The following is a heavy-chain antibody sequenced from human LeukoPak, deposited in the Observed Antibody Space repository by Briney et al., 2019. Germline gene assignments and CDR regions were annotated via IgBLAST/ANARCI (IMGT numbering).Heavy chain of an antibody. CDR3: ARDRGSQPFIDY. V-gene: IGHV4-59*01. CDR1: DDSITMYY. D-gene: IGHD1-26*01. Sequence: PSETLSLTCSVSDDSITMYYWTWIRQPPGKGLEWIGYVDHTGSTNFNPSLNGRVSISRDTTNNLFSLRLRSVTAADTAVYYCARDRGSQPFIDYWGQGTLVTVSS. CDR2: VDHTGST. J-gene: IGHJ4*02.